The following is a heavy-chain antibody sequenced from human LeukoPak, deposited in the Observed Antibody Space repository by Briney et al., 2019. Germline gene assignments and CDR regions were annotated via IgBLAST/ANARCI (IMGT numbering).Heavy chain of an antibody. CDR1: GGSISGYY. V-gene: IGHV4-59*01. J-gene: IGHJ3*02. CDR3: ARDANYHDNGAYYDALDI. D-gene: IGHD4/OR15-4a*01. CDR2: IYSSGTT. Sequence: SETLSLTCTVSGGSISGYYWSWIRQPPGKGLEWIGYIYSSGTTNYNPSLKSQITISLDTSKNQFSLKLSSVTAADTAVYYCARDANYHDNGAYYDALDIWGQGTLVTVSS.